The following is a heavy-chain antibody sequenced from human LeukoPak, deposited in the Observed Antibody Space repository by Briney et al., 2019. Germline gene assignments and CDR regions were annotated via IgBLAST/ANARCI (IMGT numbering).Heavy chain of an antibody. J-gene: IGHJ2*01. CDR1: GFRFISYW. CDR2: IKQDGSEK. Sequence: GGSLRLSCAASGFRFISYWMTWVRQAPGKGLEWVANIKQDGSEKYYVDSVKGRFTISRDNAKNSVYLRMNSLRAEDTAVYYCARQPDYGDYVDWYFDLWGHGTLVTVSS. V-gene: IGHV3-7*03. D-gene: IGHD4-17*01. CDR3: ARQPDYGDYVDWYFDL.